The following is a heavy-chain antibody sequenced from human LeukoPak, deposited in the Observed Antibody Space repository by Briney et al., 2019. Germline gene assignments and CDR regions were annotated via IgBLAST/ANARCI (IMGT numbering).Heavy chain of an antibody. Sequence: SETLSLTCTVSGGSISSGGYYWSWIRQPPGKGLEWIGYIYHSGSTYYNPSLKSRVTISVDRSKNQFSLKLSSVTAADTAVYYCARAACSGGSCYPLDAFDIWGQGTMVTVSS. D-gene: IGHD2-15*01. J-gene: IGHJ3*02. CDR2: IYHSGST. CDR3: ARAACSGGSCYPLDAFDI. V-gene: IGHV4-30-2*01. CDR1: GGSISSGGYY.